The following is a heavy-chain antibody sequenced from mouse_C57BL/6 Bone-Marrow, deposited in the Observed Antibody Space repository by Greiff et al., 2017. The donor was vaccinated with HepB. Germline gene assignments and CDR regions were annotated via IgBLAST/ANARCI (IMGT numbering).Heavy chain of an antibody. Sequence: EVKLEESGGGLVQPGGSMKLSCAASGFTFSDAWMDWVRQSPEKGLEWVAEIRNKANNHATYYAESVKGRFTISRDDSKSSVYLQMNSLRAEDTGIYYCTRRLYDYDEGFAYWGQGTLVTVSA. D-gene: IGHD2-4*01. CDR2: IRNKANNHAT. CDR3: TRRLYDYDEGFAY. V-gene: IGHV6-6*01. CDR1: GFTFSDAW. J-gene: IGHJ3*01.